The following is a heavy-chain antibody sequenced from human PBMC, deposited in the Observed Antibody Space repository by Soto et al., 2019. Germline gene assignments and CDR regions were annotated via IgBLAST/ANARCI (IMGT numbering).Heavy chain of an antibody. Sequence: QVQLVQSGAEVKKPGSSVKVSCKASGGTFSSYTISWVRQAPGQGLEWMGRIIPILGIANYAQKFQGRVTITADKSTSTAYMELRSLRSEDTAVYYCADIGGRKAAYDAFDIWGQGTMVTVSS. CDR2: IIPILGIA. D-gene: IGHD6-13*01. J-gene: IGHJ3*02. CDR1: GGTFSSYT. CDR3: ADIGGRKAAYDAFDI. V-gene: IGHV1-69*02.